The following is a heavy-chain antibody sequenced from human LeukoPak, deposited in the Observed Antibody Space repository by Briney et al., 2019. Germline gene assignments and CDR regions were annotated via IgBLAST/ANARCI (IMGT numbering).Heavy chain of an antibody. J-gene: IGHJ5*02. CDR3: ARWSGSYGLNWFDL. Sequence: SETLSLTCTVSGGSISSYYWSWIRQPPGKGLEWIGYIYYSGSTNYNPSLKSRVTISVDTSKNQFSLKLSSVTAADTAVHYCARWSGSYGLNWFDLWGQGTLVTVSS. V-gene: IGHV4-59*08. CDR1: GGSISSYY. CDR2: IYYSGST. D-gene: IGHD1-26*01.